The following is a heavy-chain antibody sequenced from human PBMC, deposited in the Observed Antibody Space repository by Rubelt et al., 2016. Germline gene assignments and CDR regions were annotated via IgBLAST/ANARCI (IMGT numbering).Heavy chain of an antibody. D-gene: IGHD3-22*01. CDR2: INHSGST. CDR3: ARRSYYYDSSGYLVHAFDI. CDR1: GGSFSGYY. J-gene: IGHJ3*02. Sequence: QVQLQQWGAGLLKPSETLSLTCAVYGGSFSGYYWSWIRQPPGKGLEWIGEINHSGSTNYNPSLKGRVTIAVDTSKSQFSLKLSSVTAADTAVYYCARRSYYYDSSGYLVHAFDIWGQGTMVTVSS. V-gene: IGHV4-34*01.